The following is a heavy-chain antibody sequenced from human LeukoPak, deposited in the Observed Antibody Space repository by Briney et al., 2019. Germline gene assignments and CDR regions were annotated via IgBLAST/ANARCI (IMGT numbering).Heavy chain of an antibody. D-gene: IGHD3-3*02. Sequence: SETLSLTCAVSGYSISSGYYWGWIRQPPGKGLEWIGGIYHSGSTYYNPSLKSRVTISVDTSKNQFSLKLSSVTAADTAVYYCARHLGTSSLTRYYYYMDVWGKGTTVTVS. V-gene: IGHV4-38-2*01. CDR3: ARHLGTSSLTRYYYYMDV. CDR2: IYHSGST. CDR1: GYSISSGYY. J-gene: IGHJ6*03.